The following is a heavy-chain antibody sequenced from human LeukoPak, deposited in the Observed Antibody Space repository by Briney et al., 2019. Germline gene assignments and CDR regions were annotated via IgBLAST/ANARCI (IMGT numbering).Heavy chain of an antibody. CDR1: GGSFSGYY. CDR3: ARLRRQWPAPRDYYYYYYMDV. V-gene: IGHV4-34*01. CDR2: INHSGST. D-gene: IGHD6-19*01. J-gene: IGHJ6*03. Sequence: SETLSLTCAVYGGSFSGYYWSWIRQPPGKGLEWIGEINHSGSTNYNPSLKSRVTISVDTSKNQFSLKLSSVTAADTAVYYCARLRRQWPAPRDYYYYYYMDVWGKGTTVTVSS.